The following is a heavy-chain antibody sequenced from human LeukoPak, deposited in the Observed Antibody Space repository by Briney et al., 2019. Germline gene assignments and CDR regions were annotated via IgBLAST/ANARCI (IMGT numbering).Heavy chain of an antibody. CDR1: GGSISSYY. V-gene: IGHV4-4*07. CDR2: IYTSGRT. Sequence: TSETLSLTCTVPGGSISSYYWSWIRQPAGKGLDWIGRIYTSGRTDHNPSLKGRVTMSVDMSKNQFSLKLSSVTAADTAIYYCAGHYYDSSGSFYSDYWGQGTLVTVSS. J-gene: IGHJ4*02. CDR3: AGHYYDSSGSFYSDY. D-gene: IGHD3-22*01.